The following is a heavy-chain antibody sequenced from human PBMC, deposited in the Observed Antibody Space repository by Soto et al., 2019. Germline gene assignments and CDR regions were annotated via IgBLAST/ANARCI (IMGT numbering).Heavy chain of an antibody. CDR3: AGEVGATLNWFDP. CDR2: ILTIFGTA. CDR1: GGTFSSYA. J-gene: IGHJ5*02. Sequence: QVQLVQSGAEVKKPGSSVKVSCKASGGTFSSYAISWVRQAPGQGLEWMGGILTIFGTAHYAQKIQGRVTITADESTSTAYMELSSRRSEDTAVYYCAGEVGATLNWFDPWGQGTLVTVSS. V-gene: IGHV1-69*01. D-gene: IGHD1-26*01.